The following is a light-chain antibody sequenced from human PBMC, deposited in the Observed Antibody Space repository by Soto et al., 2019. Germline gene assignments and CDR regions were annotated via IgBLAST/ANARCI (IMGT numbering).Light chain of an antibody. Sequence: EIVLARSPSTLSLSPGERATLSCRASQSVSSYLAWYQQKPGQAPRLLVYGASTRATGIPARFSGSGSGTEFTLTISSLQSEDFAVYYCQQYNNWPPITFGQGTRLEIK. CDR2: GAS. CDR3: QQYNNWPPIT. J-gene: IGKJ5*01. V-gene: IGKV3-15*01. CDR1: QSVSSY.